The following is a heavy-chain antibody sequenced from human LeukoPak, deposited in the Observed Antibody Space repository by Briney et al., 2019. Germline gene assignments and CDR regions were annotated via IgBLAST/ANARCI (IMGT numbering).Heavy chain of an antibody. CDR2: IIPIFDTA. CDR3: AIERIYGSGTNHVFDI. V-gene: IGHV1-69*06. CDR1: GGTFSSYA. D-gene: IGHD3-10*01. Sequence: SVKVSCKASGGTFSSYAISWVRQAPGQGLEWMGGIIPIFDTANYAQKLQGRVTITADKSTSTVYMELSSLRSEDTALYYCAIERIYGSGTNHVFDIWGQGTMVTVSS. J-gene: IGHJ3*02.